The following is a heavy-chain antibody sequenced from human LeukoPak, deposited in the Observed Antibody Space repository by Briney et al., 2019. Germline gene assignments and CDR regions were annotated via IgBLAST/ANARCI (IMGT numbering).Heavy chain of an antibody. V-gene: IGHV3-48*01. CDR1: GFTFSSYS. CDR3: ARGVPTGVDYFDY. Sequence: GGSLRLSCAASGFTFSSYSMNWVRQAPGKGLEWVSYICNSRSTIYYADSVKGRFTISRDNSKNSLYLQMNSLRAEDTAVYYCARGVPTGVDYFDYWGQGTLVTVSS. J-gene: IGHJ4*02. D-gene: IGHD2-8*02. CDR2: ICNSRSTI.